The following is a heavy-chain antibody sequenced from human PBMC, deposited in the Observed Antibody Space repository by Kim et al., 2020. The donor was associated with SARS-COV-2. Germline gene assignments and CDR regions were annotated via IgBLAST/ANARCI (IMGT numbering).Heavy chain of an antibody. D-gene: IGHD3-22*01. CDR1: GYTFTSYD. V-gene: IGHV1-8*01. CDR3: ARGRHYYDSRRDDY. Sequence: ASVKVSCKASGYTFTSYDINWVRQATGQGLEWMGWMNPNSGNTGYAQKFQGRVTMTRNTSISTAYMELSSLRSEDTAVYYCARGRHYYDSRRDDYWGQGTLVTVSS. CDR2: MNPNSGNT. J-gene: IGHJ4*02.